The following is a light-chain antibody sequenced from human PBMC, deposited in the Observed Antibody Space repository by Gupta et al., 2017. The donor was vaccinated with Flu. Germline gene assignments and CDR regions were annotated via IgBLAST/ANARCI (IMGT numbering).Light chain of an antibody. V-gene: IGLV1-40*01. CDR3: QSYDSSVSGLV. J-gene: IGLJ2*01. CDR1: NSSVGARYD. Sequence: HSLLTQPPPLAGAPAPLVTISCTGSNSSVGARYDVHWYQRLPGTAPKLLIFGNSNRPSGVPDRFSGSKSGTSASLAITGLQAEDEADYYCQSYDSSVSGLVFGGGTKLTVL. CDR2: GNS.